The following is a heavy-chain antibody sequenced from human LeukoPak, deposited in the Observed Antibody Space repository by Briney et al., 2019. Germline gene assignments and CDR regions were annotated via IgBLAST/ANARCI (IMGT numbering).Heavy chain of an antibody. CDR1: GFTFSSYA. J-gene: IGHJ4*02. CDR2: ISYDGSEK. CDR3: ARVYYGSGSYSFDY. Sequence: SGGSLRLSCAASGFTFSSYAMHWVRQAPGKGLEWVAAISYDGSEKYYADSVKGRFTISRDNSKNTLYLQMNSLRAEDTAVYYCARVYYGSGSYSFDYWGQGTLVTVSS. D-gene: IGHD3-10*01. V-gene: IGHV3-30*04.